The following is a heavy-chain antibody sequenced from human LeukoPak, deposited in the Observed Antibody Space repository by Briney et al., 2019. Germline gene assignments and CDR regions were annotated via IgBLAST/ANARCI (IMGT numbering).Heavy chain of an antibody. D-gene: IGHD3-22*01. Sequence: GAPVKVSCKASGYTFTSYYMHWVRQAPGQGLEWMGIINPSGGSTSYAQKFQGRVTMTRDTSTSTVYMELSSLRSEDTAVYYCARDAYSSGYHPFFYYGMDVWGQGTTVTVSS. J-gene: IGHJ6*02. CDR1: GYTFTSYY. V-gene: IGHV1-46*01. CDR3: ARDAYSSGYHPFFYYGMDV. CDR2: INPSGGST.